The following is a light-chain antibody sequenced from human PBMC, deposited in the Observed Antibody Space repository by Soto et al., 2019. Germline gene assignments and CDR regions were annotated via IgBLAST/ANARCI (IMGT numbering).Light chain of an antibody. J-gene: IGKJ2*01. CDR3: QQYVNSPYT. CDR1: QGVGSSY. Sequence: EVVLTQSPGTLSLSPGERATLSCRASQGVGSSYLTWYQQIPGRAPRLLIYGASSRATGVPDRFSGSGSGTDFTLTISRLEPEDFAVYYCQQYVNSPYTFGQGTKLEIK. CDR2: GAS. V-gene: IGKV3-20*01.